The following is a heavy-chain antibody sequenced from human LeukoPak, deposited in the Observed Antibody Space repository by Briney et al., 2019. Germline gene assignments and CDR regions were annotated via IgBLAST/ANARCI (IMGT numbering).Heavy chain of an antibody. V-gene: IGHV3-7*05. CDR1: GISFSTSW. CDR3: ARGVVSRAAFDV. J-gene: IGHJ3*01. CDR2: INGDGSEI. Sequence: GGSLRLSCAASGISFSTSWMSWVRQAPGKGPDWVAYINGDGSEISYVASVKGCFIISRDNAKDSLYLQMDSLRVEDTAVYYCARGVVSRAAFDVWGQGTMVTVSS.